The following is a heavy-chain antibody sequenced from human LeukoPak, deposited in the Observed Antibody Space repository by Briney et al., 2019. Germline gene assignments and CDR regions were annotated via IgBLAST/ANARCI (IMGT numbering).Heavy chain of an antibody. D-gene: IGHD5-18*01. J-gene: IGHJ4*02. V-gene: IGHV3-21*06. Sequence: GGSLRLSCAASGFTFSSYSLTWVRQAPGKGLEWVSCITSNIYTYYADSVRGRFTISRDNSQNSVYLVMNSLRAEDTAVYYCARERDTSMVALDYWGQGTLVTVSS. CDR3: ARERDTSMVALDY. CDR1: GFTFSSYS. CDR2: ITSNIYT.